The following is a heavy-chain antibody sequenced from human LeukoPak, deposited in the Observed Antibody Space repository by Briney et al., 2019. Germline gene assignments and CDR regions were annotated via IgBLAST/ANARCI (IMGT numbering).Heavy chain of an antibody. J-gene: IGHJ4*02. CDR1: GYTFTGYY. V-gene: IGHV1-46*01. D-gene: IGHD3-3*01. CDR2: INPSGGST. CDR3: ARGLKGYDFWSGYYLFDY. Sequence: ASVKVSCKASGYTFTGYYMHWVRQAPGQGLEWMGWINPSGGSTSYAQKFQGRVTMTRDTSTSTVYMELSSLRSEDTAVYYCARGLKGYDFWSGYYLFDYWGQGTLVTVSS.